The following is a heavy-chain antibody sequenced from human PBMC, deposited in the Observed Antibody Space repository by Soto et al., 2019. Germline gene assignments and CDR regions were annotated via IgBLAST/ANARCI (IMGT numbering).Heavy chain of an antibody. CDR3: AKEFSKYSSSLGY. J-gene: IGHJ4*02. CDR1: GFTFSNSA. CDR2: ISYDGSSK. D-gene: IGHD6-13*01. V-gene: IGHV3-30-3*02. Sequence: QVQLVESGGGVVQPGRSLRVSCAASGFTFSNSAMHWVRQAPGKGLEGVAVISYDGSSKYYADSVKGRFTISRDNPKNTLYLQMNSLRAEDTAVYYCAKEFSKYSSSLGYWGQGTLVTVSS.